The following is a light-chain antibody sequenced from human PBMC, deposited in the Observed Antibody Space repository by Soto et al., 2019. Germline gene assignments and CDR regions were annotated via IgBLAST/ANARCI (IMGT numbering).Light chain of an antibody. J-gene: IGKJ2*01. CDR1: QSVSTS. V-gene: IGKV1-39*01. CDR3: QQSHDFPYT. Sequence: DIQLTQSPSSLSASVGDTVIITCRASQSVSTSLNWYRQKPGKAPELLIYDASSLKSGVPSRFSGSESGADFTLTISSLQPEDCATYYCQQSHDFPYTCGQGPKLDIK. CDR2: DAS.